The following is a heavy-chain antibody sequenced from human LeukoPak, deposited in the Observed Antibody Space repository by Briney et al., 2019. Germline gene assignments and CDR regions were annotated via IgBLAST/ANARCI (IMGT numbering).Heavy chain of an antibody. CDR1: GFTFSSYS. J-gene: IGHJ4*02. D-gene: IGHD6-19*01. Sequence: GGSLRLSCAASGFTFSSYSMNWVRQAPGKGLEWFSSISSSSSYIYYADSVKGRFTISRDNAKNSLYLQMNSLRAEDTAVYYCATGGSGWYHFDYWGQGTLVTVSS. V-gene: IGHV3-21*01. CDR2: ISSSSSYI. CDR3: ATGGSGWYHFDY.